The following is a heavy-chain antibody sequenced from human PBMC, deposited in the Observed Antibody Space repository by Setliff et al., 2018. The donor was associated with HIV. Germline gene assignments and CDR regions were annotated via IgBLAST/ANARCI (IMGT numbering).Heavy chain of an antibody. CDR1: GGTFSSYA. CDR3: ARDQAAAVPSSWYFDL. Sequence: ASVKVSCKASGGTFSSYAISWVRQAPGQGLEWMGGIIPILGIANYAQKFQGRVTITADKSTSTAYMELSSLRSEDTAVYYCARDQAAAVPSSWYFDLWGRGTMVTVSS. D-gene: IGHD6-13*01. J-gene: IGHJ2*01. V-gene: IGHV1-69*10. CDR2: IIPILGIA.